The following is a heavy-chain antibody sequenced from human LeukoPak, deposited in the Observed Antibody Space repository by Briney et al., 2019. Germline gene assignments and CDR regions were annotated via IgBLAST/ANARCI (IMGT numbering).Heavy chain of an antibody. D-gene: IGHD6-6*01. CDR3: AALSSSRPFDY. Sequence: TPGGSLRLSCAASGFTFSSYSMNWVRQAPGKGLEWVSSISSGSSYIYYADSVKGRFTISRDNGKNSLYLQMNSLRAEDTAVYYCAALSSSRPFDYWGQGTLVTVSS. J-gene: IGHJ4*02. V-gene: IGHV3-21*01. CDR2: ISSGSSYI. CDR1: GFTFSSYS.